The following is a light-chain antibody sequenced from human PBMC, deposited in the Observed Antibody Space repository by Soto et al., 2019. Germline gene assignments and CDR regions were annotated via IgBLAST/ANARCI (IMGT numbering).Light chain of an antibody. CDR3: QQYANWPLT. CDR1: QSVGTN. V-gene: IGKV3-15*01. J-gene: IGKJ4*01. Sequence: EVVMTQSPATVSVSPGERTSLSCRASQSVGTNLGWYQQKPGQAHRLLISKTSIRATGVPARFSGSGSGTEFTLTISSLQSEDFAVYYCQQYANWPLTFGGGTKVDIK. CDR2: KTS.